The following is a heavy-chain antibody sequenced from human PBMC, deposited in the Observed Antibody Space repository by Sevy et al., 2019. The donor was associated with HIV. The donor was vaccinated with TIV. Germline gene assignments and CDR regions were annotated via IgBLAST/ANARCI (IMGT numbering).Heavy chain of an antibody. Sequence: GGSLRLSCTASGFTFGDYCMSWVRQAPGKGLEWVAFLKSDVYGGTVDHAASVRGRFVISRHDSKTIAYLQMNDLKTEDTSVYYCTRWKAAQSIFDYWGQGALVTVSS. CDR3: TRWKAAQSIFDY. CDR2: LKSDVYGGTV. D-gene: IGHD6-13*01. CDR1: GFTFGDYC. V-gene: IGHV3-49*04. J-gene: IGHJ4*02.